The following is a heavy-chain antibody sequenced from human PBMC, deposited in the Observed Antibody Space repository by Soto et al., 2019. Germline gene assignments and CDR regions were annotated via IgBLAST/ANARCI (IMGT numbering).Heavy chain of an antibody. CDR1: GGSISSYY. CDR3: ARGPPYYYDSSGYYVFDY. D-gene: IGHD3-22*01. CDR2: IYYSVTT. J-gene: IGHJ4*02. V-gene: IGHV4-59*01. Sequence: SETLSLTCTVSGGSISSYYWSWIRQPPGKGLEWIGYIYYSVTTNYNPSLKSRVTISVDTSKNQFSLKLSSVTAADTAVYYCARGPPYYYDSSGYYVFDYWGQGALVTVSS.